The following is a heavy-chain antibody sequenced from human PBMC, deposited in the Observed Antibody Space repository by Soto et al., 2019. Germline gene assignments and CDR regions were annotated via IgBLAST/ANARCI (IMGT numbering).Heavy chain of an antibody. CDR1: GGSFSGYY. Sequence: SETLSLTCAVYGGSFSGYYWSWIRQPPGKGLEWIGEINHSGSTNYNPSLKSRVTISVDTSKNQFSLKLSFVTAADTAVYYCARVTGRYYYGMYVWGQGTTVTVSS. CDR3: ARVTGRYYYGMYV. CDR2: INHSGST. J-gene: IGHJ6*02. V-gene: IGHV4-34*01.